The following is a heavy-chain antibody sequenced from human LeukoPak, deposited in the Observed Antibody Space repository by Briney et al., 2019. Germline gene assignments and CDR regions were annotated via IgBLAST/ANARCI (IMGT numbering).Heavy chain of an antibody. Sequence: GGSLRLSCAASGFTVSSNYMSWVRQAPGKGLEWVSSISSSSSYIYYADSVKGRFTISRDNAKNSLYLQMNSLRAEDTAVYYCARDMRADYWGQGTLVTVSS. J-gene: IGHJ4*02. CDR2: ISSSSSYI. V-gene: IGHV3-21*01. D-gene: IGHD2-2*01. CDR1: GFTVSSNY. CDR3: ARDMRADY.